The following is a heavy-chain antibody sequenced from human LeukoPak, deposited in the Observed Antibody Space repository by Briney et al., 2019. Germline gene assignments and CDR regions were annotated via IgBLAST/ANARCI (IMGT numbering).Heavy chain of an antibody. D-gene: IGHD2-15*01. CDR1: GGSISSYY. Sequence: SETLSLTCTVSGGSISSYYWSWIRQPPGKGLEWIGYIYYSGSTNYNPSLKSRVTISVDASKNQFSLKLSSVTAADTAVYYCARVLPGLSRWFDPWGQGALVTVSS. J-gene: IGHJ5*02. CDR3: ARVLPGLSRWFDP. V-gene: IGHV4-59*01. CDR2: IYYSGST.